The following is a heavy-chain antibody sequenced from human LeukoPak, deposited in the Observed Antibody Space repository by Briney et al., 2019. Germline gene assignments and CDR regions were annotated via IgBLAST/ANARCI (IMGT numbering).Heavy chain of an antibody. D-gene: IGHD3-22*01. CDR1: GGSISSYY. CDR2: IYYSGST. Sequence: PSETLSLTCTVSGGSISSYYWSWIRQPPGKGLEWIGYIYYSGSTNYNPSLESRVTISVDTSKNQFSLKLSSVTAADTAVYYCARVADSSGYFAQYYYYGMDVWGQGTTVTVSS. J-gene: IGHJ6*02. CDR3: ARVADSSGYFAQYYYYGMDV. V-gene: IGHV4-59*01.